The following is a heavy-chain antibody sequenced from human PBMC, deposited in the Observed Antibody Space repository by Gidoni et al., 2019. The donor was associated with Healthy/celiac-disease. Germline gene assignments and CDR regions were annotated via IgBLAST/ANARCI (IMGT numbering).Heavy chain of an antibody. CDR2: IYTSGST. D-gene: IGHD2-15*01. Sequence: QVQLQESGQGLVKPSETLSTTCTVYGGSISSYSWSWIRQPAGMGLGWIGRIYTSGSTNYNPSLKSRVTMSVDTSKNQFSLKLSSVTAADTAVYYCARSVGYCSGGSCYEPDAFDIWGQGTMVTVSS. J-gene: IGHJ3*02. V-gene: IGHV4-4*07. CDR1: GGSISSYS. CDR3: ARSVGYCSGGSCYEPDAFDI.